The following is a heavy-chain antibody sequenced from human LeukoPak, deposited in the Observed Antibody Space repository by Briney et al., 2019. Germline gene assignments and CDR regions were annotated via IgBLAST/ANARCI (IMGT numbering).Heavy chain of an antibody. Sequence: QPGGSLRLSCAASGFTFSSYWMSWVRQAPGKGLEWVANIKQDGSEKYYVDSVKGRFTISRDNAKNSLFLQMNSLRTEDTAVYYCARRMWELLPNYWYFDLWGRGTLVTVSS. CDR2: IKQDGSEK. D-gene: IGHD1-26*01. J-gene: IGHJ2*01. CDR3: ARRMWELLPNYWYFDL. CDR1: GFTFSSYW. V-gene: IGHV3-7*03.